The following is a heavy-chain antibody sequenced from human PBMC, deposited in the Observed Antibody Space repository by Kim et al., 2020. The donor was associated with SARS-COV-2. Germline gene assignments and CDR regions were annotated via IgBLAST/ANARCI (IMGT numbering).Heavy chain of an antibody. CDR3: ARESTTYYYDTRGAFNI. D-gene: IGHD3-22*01. V-gene: IGHV4-59*01. CDR2: VVYSGST. Sequence: SETLSLTCTVSGGSISSNYWSWIQQPPGKGLEWIAYVVYSGSTNYNPSLKSRVAISMDTSKNQFSLKLSSVTAADTAVYYCARESTTYYYDTRGAFNIWGQGTMVTVSS. J-gene: IGHJ3*02. CDR1: GGSISSNY.